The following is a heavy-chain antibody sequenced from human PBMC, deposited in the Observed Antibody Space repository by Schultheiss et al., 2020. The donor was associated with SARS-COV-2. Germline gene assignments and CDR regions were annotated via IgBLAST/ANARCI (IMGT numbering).Heavy chain of an antibody. CDR2: IYHSGST. J-gene: IGHJ2*01. V-gene: IGHV4-30-2*01. Sequence: SETLSLTCAVSGGSISSGGYSWSWIRQPPGKGLEWIGYIYHSGSTNYNPSLKSRVTISVDTSKNQFSLKLSSVTAADTAVYYCARERFHQDWDWYFDLWGRGTLVTVSS. CDR1: GGSISSGGYS. CDR3: ARERFHQDWDWYFDL. D-gene: IGHD2-21*01.